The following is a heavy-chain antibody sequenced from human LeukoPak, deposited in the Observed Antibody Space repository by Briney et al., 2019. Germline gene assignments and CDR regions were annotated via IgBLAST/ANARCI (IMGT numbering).Heavy chain of an antibody. D-gene: IGHD2/OR15-2a*01. CDR1: GFTLSSYA. CDR3: AQDLGSNIYHYNWFDP. Sequence: GGSLRLSCAASGFTLSSYAMSWVRQAPGKGLEWVSGVSSSGSKTYYPDSVKGRFTVSRDNSKNTLYLQMNSLRAEDTAVYYCAQDLGSNIYHYNWFDPWGQGTLVTVSS. J-gene: IGHJ5*01. V-gene: IGHV3-23*01. CDR2: VSSSGSKT.